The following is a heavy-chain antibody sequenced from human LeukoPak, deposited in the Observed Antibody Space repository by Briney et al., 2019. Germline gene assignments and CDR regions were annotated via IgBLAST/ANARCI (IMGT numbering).Heavy chain of an antibody. Sequence: KSSETLSLTCTVSGGSISSYYWSWIRQPPGKGLEWIGYIYYSGSTNYNPSLKSRVTISVDTSKNQFSLKVSSVTAADTAVYYCASETYYYGSGSRYNGVWGKGTTVTVSS. CDR1: GGSISSYY. CDR3: ASETYYYGSGSRYNGV. J-gene: IGHJ6*04. D-gene: IGHD3-10*01. V-gene: IGHV4-59*12. CDR2: IYYSGST.